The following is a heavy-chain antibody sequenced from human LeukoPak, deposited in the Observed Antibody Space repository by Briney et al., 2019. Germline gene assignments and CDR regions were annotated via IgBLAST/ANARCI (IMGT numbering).Heavy chain of an antibody. CDR3: ARGRTYDILTGYRKGHLYNWFDP. D-gene: IGHD3-9*01. V-gene: IGHV4-39*07. CDR1: DGSISSGYYY. CDR2: IYYSGTT. J-gene: IGHJ5*02. Sequence: SETLSLTCSVSDGSISSGYYYWAWIRQPPGKGPDWIGSIYYSGTTYPNPSLKSRVTISVDTSKNQFSLKLSSVTAADTAVYYCARGRTYDILTGYRKGHLYNWFDPWGQGTLVTVSS.